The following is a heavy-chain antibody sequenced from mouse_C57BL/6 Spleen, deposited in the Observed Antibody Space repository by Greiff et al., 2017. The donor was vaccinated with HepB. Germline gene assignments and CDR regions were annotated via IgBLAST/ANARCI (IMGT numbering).Heavy chain of an antibody. V-gene: IGHV5-17*01. J-gene: IGHJ3*01. CDR2: ISSGSSTI. Sequence: EVMLVESGGGLVKPGGSLKLSCAASGFTFSDYGMHWVRQAPEKGLEWVAYISSGSSTIYYADTVKGRFTISRDNAKNTLYLRMTSLRSEDTARYYCAPLCDGYYVGLAYGGQGTLVTVSA. D-gene: IGHD2-3*01. CDR3: APLCDGYYVGLAY. CDR1: GFTFSDYG.